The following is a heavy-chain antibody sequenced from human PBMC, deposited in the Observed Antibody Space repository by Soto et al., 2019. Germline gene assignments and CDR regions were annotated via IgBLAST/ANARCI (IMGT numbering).Heavy chain of an antibody. CDR2: IRAYNGNT. V-gene: IGHV1-18*01. CDR1: GYTFTSYG. D-gene: IGHD6-13*01. Sequence: ASVKVSCKASGYTFTSYGISWVRQAPGQGLEWMGWIRAYNGNTNYAQKFQGRVTITRDTSTSTAYMELSSLRSEDTAVYYCARGIAHYYFDYWGQGTLVTVAS. J-gene: IGHJ4*02. CDR3: ARGIAHYYFDY.